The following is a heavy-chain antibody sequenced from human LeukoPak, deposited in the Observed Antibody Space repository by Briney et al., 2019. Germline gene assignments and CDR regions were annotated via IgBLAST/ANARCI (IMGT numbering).Heavy chain of an antibody. CDR3: ARRTETFTDY. V-gene: IGHV4-59*04. CDR2: IYYSGST. D-gene: IGHD2-2*01. Sequence: SETLSLTCTVSGGSLSSYYWSWIRQPPGKGLEWIGYIYYSGSTYYNPSLKSRVTISVDTSKNQFSLKLSSVTAADTAVYYCARRTETFTDYWGQGTLVTVSS. CDR1: GGSLSSYY. J-gene: IGHJ4*02.